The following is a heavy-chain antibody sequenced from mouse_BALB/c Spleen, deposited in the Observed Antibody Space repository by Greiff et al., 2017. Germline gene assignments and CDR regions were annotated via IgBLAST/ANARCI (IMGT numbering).Heavy chain of an antibody. Sequence: EVHLVESGGGLVQPGGSRKLSCAASGFTFSSFGMHWVRQAPEKGLEWVAYISSGSSTIYYADTVKGRFTISRDNPKNTLFLQMTSLRSEDTAMYYCARDYYGSSPVDWGQGTTLTVSS. CDR1: GFTFSSFG. CDR3: ARDYYGSSPVD. V-gene: IGHV5-17*02. D-gene: IGHD1-1*01. J-gene: IGHJ2*01. CDR2: ISSGSSTI.